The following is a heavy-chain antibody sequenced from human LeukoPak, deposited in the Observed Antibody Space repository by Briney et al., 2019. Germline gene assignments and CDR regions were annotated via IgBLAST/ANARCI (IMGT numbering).Heavy chain of an antibody. J-gene: IGHJ4*02. CDR1: GFTFSTYA. CDR2: ISGSGGGT. Sequence: GGSLRLSCAASGFTFSTYAMSWVRQAPGKGLEWVSTISGSGGGTYYADSVKGRFTISRDNSKNTLYVQMNSLRAEDTAVYYCAKLGSAADDFWGQGTLVTVSS. D-gene: IGHD6-13*01. CDR3: AKLGSAADDF. V-gene: IGHV3-23*01.